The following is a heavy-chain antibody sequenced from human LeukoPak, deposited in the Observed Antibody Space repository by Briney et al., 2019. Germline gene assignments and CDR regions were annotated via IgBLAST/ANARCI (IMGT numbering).Heavy chain of an antibody. CDR2: INPNSGGT. CDR1: GYTFTGYY. CDR3: ARGGRVTTRKTYYYYYYMDV. Sequence: VASVKVSCKASGYTFTGYYMHWVRQAPGQGLEWMGWINPNSGGTNYAQKFQGRVTMTRDTSISTAYMELSRLRSDDTAVYYCARGGRVTTRKTYYYYYYMDVWGKGTTVTVSS. D-gene: IGHD4-11*01. J-gene: IGHJ6*03. V-gene: IGHV1-2*02.